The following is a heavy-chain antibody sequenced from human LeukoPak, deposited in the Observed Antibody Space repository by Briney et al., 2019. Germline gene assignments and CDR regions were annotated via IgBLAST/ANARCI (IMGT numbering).Heavy chain of an antibody. CDR2: IWYDGSYK. Sequence: GGSLRLSCAASGFTFSTYGMHWVRQAPGKRLEWVAVIWYDGSYKYYGDSVKGRFTISRDNSKNTLYLQMASLRVEDTAVYYCARQFDGSHPNAFDIWGQGTMVTVSS. D-gene: IGHD1-26*01. V-gene: IGHV3-33*01. CDR1: GFTFSTYG. CDR3: ARQFDGSHPNAFDI. J-gene: IGHJ3*02.